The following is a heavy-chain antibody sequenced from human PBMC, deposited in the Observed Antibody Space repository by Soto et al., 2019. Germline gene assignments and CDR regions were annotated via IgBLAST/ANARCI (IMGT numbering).Heavy chain of an antibody. CDR2: IYYSGST. J-gene: IGHJ5*02. D-gene: IGHD6-13*01. Sequence: SETLSLTCTVSGGSISSSSYYWGWIRQPPGKGLEWIGSIYYSGSTYYNPSLKSRVTISVDTSKNQFSLKLSSVTAADTAVYYCARHPAAGPKYNWLDPWGQGTLVTVSS. CDR1: GGSISSSSYY. CDR3: ARHPAAGPKYNWLDP. V-gene: IGHV4-39*01.